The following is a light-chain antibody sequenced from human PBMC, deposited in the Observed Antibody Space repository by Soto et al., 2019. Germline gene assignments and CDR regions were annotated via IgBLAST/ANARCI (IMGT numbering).Light chain of an antibody. J-gene: IGLJ1*01. CDR3: TSPTPGSLYV. Sequence: GASSDVGNYNYVSWYQQYPGRVPKLLIYMVSNRASGVSNRFSGSKSGNTASLTISGLQAEDEADYFCTSPTPGSLYVFGAGTKVTVL. V-gene: IGLV2-14*01. CDR2: MVS. CDR1: SSDVGNYNY.